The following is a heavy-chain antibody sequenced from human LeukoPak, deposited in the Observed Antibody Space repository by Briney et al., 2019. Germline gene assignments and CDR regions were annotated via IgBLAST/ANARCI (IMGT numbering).Heavy chain of an antibody. Sequence: PGGSLRLSCAASGFTFSSYAMSWVRQAPGKGLEWVSAISGSGGSTYYADSVKGRFTISRDNSKNTLYLQMNSLRAEDTAVYYCAKDPVISGWYTRASYYFDYWGQGTLVTVSS. CDR1: GFTFSSYA. CDR3: AKDPVISGWYTRASYYFDY. J-gene: IGHJ4*02. CDR2: ISGSGGST. D-gene: IGHD6-19*01. V-gene: IGHV3-23*01.